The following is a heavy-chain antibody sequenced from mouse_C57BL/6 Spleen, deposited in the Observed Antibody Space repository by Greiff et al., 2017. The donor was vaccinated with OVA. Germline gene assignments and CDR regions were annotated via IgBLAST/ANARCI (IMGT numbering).Heavy chain of an antibody. V-gene: IGHV1-18*01. CDR1: GYTFTDYN. Sequence: VQLQQSGPELVKPGASVKIPCKASGYTFTDYNMDWVKQSHGKSLEWIGDINPNNGGTIYNQKFKGKATLTVDKSSSTAYMELRSLTSEDTAVYYCARKSSGYRAYAMDYWGQGTSVTVSS. CDR3: ARKSSGYRAYAMDY. CDR2: INPNNGGT. D-gene: IGHD3-2*02. J-gene: IGHJ4*01.